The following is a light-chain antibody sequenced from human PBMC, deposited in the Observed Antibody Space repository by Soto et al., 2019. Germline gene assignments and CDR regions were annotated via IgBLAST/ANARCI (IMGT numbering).Light chain of an antibody. CDR2: DVT. V-gene: IGLV2-14*03. CDR1: TSDIGGYNY. J-gene: IGLJ2*01. Sequence: QSVLTQPASVSGSPGQSITIPCIGTTSDIGGYNYVSWYQQYPDKAPKLMIYDVTYRPSGVSSRFSGSKSGNAASLTISGLQAEDEAHYFCSSYTTTNSVIFGGGTKLTVL. CDR3: SSYTTTNSVI.